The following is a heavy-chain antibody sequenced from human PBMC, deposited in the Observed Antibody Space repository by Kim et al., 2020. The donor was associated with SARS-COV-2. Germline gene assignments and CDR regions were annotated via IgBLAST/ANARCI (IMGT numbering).Heavy chain of an antibody. CDR1: GGSFSGYY. Sequence: SETLSLTCAVYGGSFSGYYWSWIRQPPGKGLEWIGEINHSGSTNYNPSLKSRVTISVDTSKNQFSLKLSSVTAADTAVYYCARGAHCSGGSCPNFDYWGQGTLVTVSS. V-gene: IGHV4-34*01. J-gene: IGHJ4*02. D-gene: IGHD2-15*01. CDR2: INHSGST. CDR3: ARGAHCSGGSCPNFDY.